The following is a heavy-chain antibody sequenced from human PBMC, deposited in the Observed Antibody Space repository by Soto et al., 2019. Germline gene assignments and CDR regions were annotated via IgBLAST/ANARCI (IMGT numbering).Heavy chain of an antibody. V-gene: IGHV1-46*01. D-gene: IGHD1-26*01. J-gene: IGHJ4*02. Sequence: ASVKASCKASGDTFTSYYMHWVRQAPGQGLEWMGIINPSGETIYAQKFQGRVTMTEDTSTDTAYMELSSLRSEDTAVYYCTTVYGSYYTLFDYWGQGTLVTVSS. CDR1: GDTFTSYY. CDR2: INPSGET. CDR3: TTVYGSYYTLFDY.